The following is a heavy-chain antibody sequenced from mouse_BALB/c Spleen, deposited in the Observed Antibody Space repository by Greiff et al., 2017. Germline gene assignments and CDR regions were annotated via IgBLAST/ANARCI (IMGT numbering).Heavy chain of an antibody. D-gene: IGHD2-4*01. Sequence: QVQLKQSGAELAKPGASVKMSCKASGYTFTSYWMHWVKQRPGQGLEWIGYINPSTGYTEYNQKFKDKATLTADKSSSTAYMQLSSLTSEDSAVYYCARWEITTGDWGQGTTLTVSS. J-gene: IGHJ2*01. CDR1: GYTFTSYW. CDR3: ARWEITTGD. V-gene: IGHV1-7*01. CDR2: INPSTGYT.